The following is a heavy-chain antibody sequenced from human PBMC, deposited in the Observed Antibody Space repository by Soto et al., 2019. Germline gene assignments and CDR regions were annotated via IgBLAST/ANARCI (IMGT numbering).Heavy chain of an antibody. Sequence: QVQLVESGGGVVQPGRSLRLSCAASGFTFSSYGMHWVRQAPGKGLEWVAVISYDGSNKYYADSVKSRFTISRDNSKNTLYLQMNSLRAEDTAVYYCAKDFRGGKPFRGVNWFDPWGQGTLVTVSS. V-gene: IGHV3-30*18. J-gene: IGHJ5*02. D-gene: IGHD3-10*01. CDR3: AKDFRGGKPFRGVNWFDP. CDR1: GFTFSSYG. CDR2: ISYDGSNK.